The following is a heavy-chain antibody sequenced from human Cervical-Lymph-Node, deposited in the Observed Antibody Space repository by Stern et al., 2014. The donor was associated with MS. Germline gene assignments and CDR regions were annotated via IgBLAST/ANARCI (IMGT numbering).Heavy chain of an antibody. Sequence: VQLEESGAEVKKPGASVKGSCKASGYTFTSYGISWVRPAPGQGLEWMGWISAYNGNTNYAQKLQGRVTMTTDTSTSTAYMELRSLRSDDTAVYYCARDSPSIAAAGNAYWGQGTLVTVSS. D-gene: IGHD6-13*01. J-gene: IGHJ4*02. V-gene: IGHV1-18*01. CDR2: ISAYNGNT. CDR1: GYTFTSYG. CDR3: ARDSPSIAAAGNAY.